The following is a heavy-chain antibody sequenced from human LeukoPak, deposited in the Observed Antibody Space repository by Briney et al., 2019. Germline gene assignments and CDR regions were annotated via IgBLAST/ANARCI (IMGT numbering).Heavy chain of an antibody. CDR1: GYTFTDYY. D-gene: IGHD6-13*01. CDR2: IKPNSGGT. J-gene: IGHJ3*02. Sequence: ASVKVSCKASGYTFTDYYMHWVRQAPGQGLEWMGWIKPNSGGTNYAQKFQGRVTMTRDTSISTAYMELSSLRSDDTAVYYCARDLIAAAAPGDAFDIWGQGTMVTVSS. CDR3: ARDLIAAAAPGDAFDI. V-gene: IGHV1-2*02.